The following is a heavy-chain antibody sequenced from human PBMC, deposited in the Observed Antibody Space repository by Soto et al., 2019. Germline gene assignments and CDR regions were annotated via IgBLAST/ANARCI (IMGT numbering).Heavy chain of an antibody. CDR2: IIPIFDKA. D-gene: IGHD4-17*01. Sequence: QVQLVQSGAEVKKPGSSVKVSCKGSGATFTSYGGIWVRQAPGQGLEWMGGIIPIFDKANYARKFQARLTITEDKSTSTAFMERRGLRSEDTAVYYCARAGIYSDYFTGAQDPWGQGTLVTVSS. CDR3: ARAGIYSDYFTGAQDP. V-gene: IGHV1-69*06. CDR1: GATFTSYG. J-gene: IGHJ5*02.